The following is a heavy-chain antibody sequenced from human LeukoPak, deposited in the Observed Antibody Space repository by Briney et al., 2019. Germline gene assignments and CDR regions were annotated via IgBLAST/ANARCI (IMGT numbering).Heavy chain of an antibody. CDR3: ARASGYCSGGTCQSFDY. D-gene: IGHD2-15*01. J-gene: IGHJ4*02. Sequence: PGGSLRLSCAASGFTFSTYDLTWVRQAPGKGLEWVSYISSSSSTEYYADSVKGRFTISRDNAKNSLYLQMNSLRAEDTAVYSCARASGYCSGGTCQSFDYWGQGTLVTVSS. CDR2: ISSSSSTE. V-gene: IGHV3-48*01. CDR1: GFTFSTYD.